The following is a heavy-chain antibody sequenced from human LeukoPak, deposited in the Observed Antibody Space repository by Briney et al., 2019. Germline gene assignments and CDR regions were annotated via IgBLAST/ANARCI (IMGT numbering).Heavy chain of an antibody. D-gene: IGHD2-8*01. Sequence: PSVKVSCKTSGDTFTTYAIIWVRQAPGQGLEWMGGIIPMFGTPNYAQRLQGRVTITADKSTKTAYMELSSLRSEDTAVYYCARAGIPGYCTNVTCSNWLDPWGQGTLVTVSS. V-gene: IGHV1-69*06. CDR1: GDTFTTYA. CDR3: ARAGIPGYCTNVTCSNWLDP. J-gene: IGHJ5*02. CDR2: IIPMFGTP.